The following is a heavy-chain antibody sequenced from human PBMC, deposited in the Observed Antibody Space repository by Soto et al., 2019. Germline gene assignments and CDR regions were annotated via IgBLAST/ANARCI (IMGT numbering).Heavy chain of an antibody. Sequence: XESLLLSCVGSGFIFSNNGMHWVRQTPGKGLEWVAFMSYDGSDTFYADSVKGRFTISRDNSKNTLFLHMSNLRAEDTAMYYCTIVRVADSALDHWGQGTLVTVSS. J-gene: IGHJ4*02. CDR1: GFIFSNNG. CDR3: TIVRVADSALDH. D-gene: IGHD3-10*02. V-gene: IGHV3-30*02. CDR2: MSYDGSDT.